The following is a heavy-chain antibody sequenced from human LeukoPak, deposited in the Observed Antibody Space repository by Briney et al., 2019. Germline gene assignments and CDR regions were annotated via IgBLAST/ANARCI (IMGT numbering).Heavy chain of an antibody. CDR2: SRIKANSYTT. J-gene: IGHJ6*04. V-gene: IGHV3-72*01. CDR3: ARYCSSTSCYSASPYGMDV. Sequence: PGGSLRLSCAASGFTFSDHYMDWVRQAPGKGLEWVGRSRIKANSYTTEYAASVKGSFTISRDYSKNSLYLQMSSLKTEDTAVYYCARYCSSTSCYSASPYGMDVWGKGTTVTVSS. CDR1: GFTFSDHY. D-gene: IGHD2-2*01.